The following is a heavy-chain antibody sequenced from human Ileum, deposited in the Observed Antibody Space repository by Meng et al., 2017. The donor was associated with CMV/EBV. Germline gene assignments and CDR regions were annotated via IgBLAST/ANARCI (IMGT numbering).Heavy chain of an antibody. CDR2: IYYSGST. D-gene: IGHD6-19*01. V-gene: IGHV4-31*03. CDR1: GGSISSGGYY. Sequence: SETLSLTCTVSGGSISSGGYYWIWIRQHPGKGLNWIGYIYYSGSTYYNPSLKSRVTIAVDTSKNQFSLKLSSVTAADTAVYYSARAGVWGSSGGSFDYWGQGTLVTVSS. J-gene: IGHJ4*02. CDR3: ARAGVWGSSGGSFDY.